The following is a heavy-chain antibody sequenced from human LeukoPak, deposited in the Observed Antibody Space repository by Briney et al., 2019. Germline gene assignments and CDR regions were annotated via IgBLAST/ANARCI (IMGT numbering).Heavy chain of an antibody. Sequence: GGSLRLSCTASGFTFSSFGMHWVRQAPGKGLEWVAFMRFDGSNEHHADSVKGRFTISRDNSKNTLYLQMTSLRSEDTAVYYCARGIAAAGRANWFDPWGQGTLVTVSS. V-gene: IGHV3-30*02. CDR2: MRFDGSNE. J-gene: IGHJ5*02. CDR1: GFTFSSFG. CDR3: ARGIAAAGRANWFDP. D-gene: IGHD6-13*01.